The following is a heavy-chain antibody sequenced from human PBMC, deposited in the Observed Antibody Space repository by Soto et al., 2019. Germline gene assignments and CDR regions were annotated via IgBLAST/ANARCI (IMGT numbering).Heavy chain of an antibody. CDR1: GGSFSGYY. CDR2: INHSGST. D-gene: IGHD2-15*01. J-gene: IGHJ5*02. Sequence: PSETLSLTXAVYGGSFSGYYWSWIRQPPGKGLEWIGEINHSGSTNYNPSLKSRVTISVDTSKNQFSLKLSSVTAADTAVYYCARGGSEDIVVVVAATGNWFDPWGQGTLVTVPQ. CDR3: ARGGSEDIVVVVAATGNWFDP. V-gene: IGHV4-34*01.